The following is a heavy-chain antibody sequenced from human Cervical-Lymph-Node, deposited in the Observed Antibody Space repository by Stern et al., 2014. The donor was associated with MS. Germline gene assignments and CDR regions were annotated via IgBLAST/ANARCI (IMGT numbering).Heavy chain of an antibody. J-gene: IGHJ4*02. V-gene: IGHV1-69*06. CDR2: IVPLFGTT. D-gene: IGHD5-12*01. CDR1: GGTFNNHV. Sequence: VPLVESGAEVKKPGSSVKVSCKASGGTFNNHVISWVRQARGQGLAWMGGIVPLFGTTDYARNFQGRVTIPADKSTSTVHMVLSSLNREDTGIYYCANRDMGYTYGRHDYWGQGTLVTVS. CDR3: ANRDMGYTYGRHDY.